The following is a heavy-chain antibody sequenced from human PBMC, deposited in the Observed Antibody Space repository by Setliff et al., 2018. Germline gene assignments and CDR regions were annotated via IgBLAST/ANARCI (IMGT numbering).Heavy chain of an antibody. CDR1: GGSITTTNYF. V-gene: IGHV4-39*07. CDR2: VYYSGTT. CDR3: GRGFAARVGFGNWFDP. D-gene: IGHD6-6*01. Sequence: PSETLSLTCTVSGGSITTTNYFWGWIRQPPGGGLEWIGIVYYSGTTYYNPSLMSRVTKSVDTSKTQFSLKLSSVTAADTAVFYCGRGFAARVGFGNWFDPWGQGTLVTVSS. J-gene: IGHJ5*02.